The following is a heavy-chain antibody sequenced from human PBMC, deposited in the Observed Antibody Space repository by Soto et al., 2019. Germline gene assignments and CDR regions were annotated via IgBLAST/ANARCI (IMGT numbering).Heavy chain of an antibody. CDR2: IIPILGVA. Sequence: GASVKVSCKASGYTFTSYAMHWVRQAPGQRLEWMGWIIPILGVANYAQKFQGRVTITADKSTSTAYMELSSLRSEDTAVYYCAREYYYGSGSPTLYYGMDVWGQGTTVTVSS. D-gene: IGHD3-10*01. J-gene: IGHJ6*02. CDR3: AREYYYGSGSPTLYYGMDV. CDR1: GYTFTSYA. V-gene: IGHV1-69*10.